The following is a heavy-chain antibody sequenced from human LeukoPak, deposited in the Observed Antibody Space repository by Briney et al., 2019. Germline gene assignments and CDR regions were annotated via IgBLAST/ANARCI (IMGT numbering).Heavy chain of an antibody. V-gene: IGHV3-21*01. J-gene: IGHJ6*02. CDR2: ISSSSSYI. D-gene: IGHD3-3*01. Sequence: GGSLRLSCAASGFTFSSYSMNWVRQAPGKGLEWVSPISSSSSYIYYADSVKGRFTISRDNAKNSLYLQMNSLRAEDTAVYYCARDTGFLEWLTDYYYYYGMDVWGQGTTVTVSS. CDR1: GFTFSSYS. CDR3: ARDTGFLEWLTDYYYYYGMDV.